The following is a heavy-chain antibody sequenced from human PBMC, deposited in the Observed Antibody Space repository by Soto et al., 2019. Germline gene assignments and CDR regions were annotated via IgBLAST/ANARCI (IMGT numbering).Heavy chain of an antibody. J-gene: IGHJ4*02. Sequence: SVKVSCKASGGTFSSYAISWVRQAPGQGLEWMGGIIPIFGTANYAQKFRGRVTITADKSTSTAYMELSSLRSEDTAVYYCARDQSHYYDSSGYYYPFDYWGQGTLVTVS. CDR3: ARDQSHYYDSSGYYYPFDY. CDR2: IIPIFGTA. D-gene: IGHD3-22*01. V-gene: IGHV1-69*06. CDR1: GGTFSSYA.